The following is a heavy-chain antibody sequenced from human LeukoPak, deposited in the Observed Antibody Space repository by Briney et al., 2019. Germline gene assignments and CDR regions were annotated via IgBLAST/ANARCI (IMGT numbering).Heavy chain of an antibody. V-gene: IGHV3-33*01. Sequence: GGSLRLSCVVSGLRFRNYGMHWVRQAPGKGLEWVAVIYYDGSNQYYADSVKGRFTVSRDNAKNTLYLQMDSLRAEDTAVYYCATDRNSWKYYDYWGQGTLVTVSS. CDR2: IYYDGSNQ. CDR3: ATDRNSWKYYDY. CDR1: GLRFRNYG. J-gene: IGHJ4*02. D-gene: IGHD1-26*01.